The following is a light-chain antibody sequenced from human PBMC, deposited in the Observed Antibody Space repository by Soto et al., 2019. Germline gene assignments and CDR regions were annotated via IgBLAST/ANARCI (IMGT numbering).Light chain of an antibody. CDR1: QSVSG. V-gene: IGKV3-20*01. Sequence: EIVLTQSPGTLSLSPGERATLSCRASQSVSGMAWYQHIRGQAPRLLIYGASTRATGIPDRFSGSGSGTDFTLTISRLEPEDFSVYYCQQYGSSLITFGQGTRLEIK. J-gene: IGKJ5*01. CDR2: GAS. CDR3: QQYGSSLIT.